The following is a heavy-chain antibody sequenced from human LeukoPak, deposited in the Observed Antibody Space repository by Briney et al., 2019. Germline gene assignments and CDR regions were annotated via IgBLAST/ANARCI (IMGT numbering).Heavy chain of an antibody. CDR3: ARSLTMSLSDAFDI. CDR1: GFTFTNYW. Sequence: GGSLRLSCAASGFTFTNYWMSWIRQAPGKGLELVANIKQDRSEKYYVDSVKGRFTISRDNSKNTLYLQMNSLRAEDTAVYYCARSLTMSLSDAFDIWGQGTMVTVSS. J-gene: IGHJ3*02. V-gene: IGHV3-7*01. D-gene: IGHD3-22*01. CDR2: IKQDRSEK.